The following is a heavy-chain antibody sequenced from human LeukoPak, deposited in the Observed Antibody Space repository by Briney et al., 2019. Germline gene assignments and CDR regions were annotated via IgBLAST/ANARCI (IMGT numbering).Heavy chain of an antibody. CDR1: GFTFSSYG. V-gene: IGHV3-30*18. Sequence: GGSLRLSCAASGFTFSSYGTHWVRQAPGKGLEWVAVISYDGSNKYYADSVKGRFTISRDNSKNTLYLQMNSLRAEDTAVYYCAKERDLAFDYWGQGTLVTVSS. CDR2: ISYDGSNK. CDR3: AKERDLAFDY. J-gene: IGHJ4*02.